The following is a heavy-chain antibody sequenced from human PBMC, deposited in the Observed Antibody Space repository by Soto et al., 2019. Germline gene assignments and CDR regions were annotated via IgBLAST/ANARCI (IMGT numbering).Heavy chain of an antibody. CDR2: IQYNGYS. V-gene: IGHV4-59*08. CDR3: SGHGVRALHGLGER. Sequence: QVQLQVSGPGLVKPSETLSLTCTVSGGSITNYYCSWFRQPPGKGLEWIGYIQYNGYSAYNLSLKRRVPMSMATSKTQFSRMVEFLTAKDTGGYYCSGHGVRALHGLGERWGQGTTVIVSS. D-gene: IGHD3-10*01. CDR1: GGSITNYY. J-gene: IGHJ6*02.